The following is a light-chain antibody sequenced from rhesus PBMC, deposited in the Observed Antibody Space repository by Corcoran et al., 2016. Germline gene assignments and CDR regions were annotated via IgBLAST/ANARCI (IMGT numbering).Light chain of an antibody. CDR1: QDISNN. Sequence: DIQMTQSPSSLSASAGDRVTITCQASQDISNNLAWYQQKPGRVPKLLIYRASNLESGVPSRVSGSPSGPDFTLTISSLQPEDFATFYCQHGYGTPLYSFGQGTKVDIK. CDR2: RAS. J-gene: IGKJ2*01. CDR3: QHGYGTPLYS. V-gene: IGKV1-25*01.